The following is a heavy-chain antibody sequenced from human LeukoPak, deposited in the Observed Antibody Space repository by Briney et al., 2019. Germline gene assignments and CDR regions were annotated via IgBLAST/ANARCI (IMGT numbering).Heavy chain of an antibody. CDR1: GFTFSSYA. D-gene: IGHD3-22*01. J-gene: IGHJ4*02. CDR3: AKSLHYYDSSGYLPSDY. V-gene: IGHV3-23*01. CDR2: ISGSGGST. Sequence: PGGSLRLSCAASGFTFSSYAMSWVRQAPGKGLEWVSAISGSGGSTYYADSVKGRFTISRDNSKNTLYLQMNSLRAEDTAVYYCAKSLHYYDSSGYLPSDYWGQGTLVTVSS.